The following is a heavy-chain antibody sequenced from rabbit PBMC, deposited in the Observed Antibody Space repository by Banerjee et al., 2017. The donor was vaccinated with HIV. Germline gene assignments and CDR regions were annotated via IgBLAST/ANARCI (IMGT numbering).Heavy chain of an antibody. CDR3: ARGAYSGGLTFPHNL. J-gene: IGHJ3*01. D-gene: IGHD4-2*01. CDR1: GFDFSSGYY. Sequence: QEQLVESGGGLVQPEGSLTLTCKPSGFDFSSGYYMCWVRQAPGKGLEWIACIYTGYSGDTYYASWAKGRFTISKTSSTTVTLQMTSLTAADTATYFCARGAYSGGLTFPHNLWGQGTLVTVS. CDR2: IYTGYSGDT. V-gene: IGHV1S45*01.